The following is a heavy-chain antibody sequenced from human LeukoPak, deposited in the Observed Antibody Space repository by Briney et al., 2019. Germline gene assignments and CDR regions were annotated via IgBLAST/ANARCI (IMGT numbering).Heavy chain of an antibody. J-gene: IGHJ6*03. CDR2: INPNSGGT. D-gene: IGHD3-16*01. CDR1: GYTFTDYY. V-gene: IGHV1-2*02. Sequence: ASVKVSCKASGYTFTDYYIHWVRQAPGQGLEWMGWINPNSGGTNNAQKFQGRATMTRDTSISTAYMELSRLRSDDTAVYYCARVVSAYYYYYMDVWGKGTTVTISS. CDR3: ARVVSAYYYYYMDV.